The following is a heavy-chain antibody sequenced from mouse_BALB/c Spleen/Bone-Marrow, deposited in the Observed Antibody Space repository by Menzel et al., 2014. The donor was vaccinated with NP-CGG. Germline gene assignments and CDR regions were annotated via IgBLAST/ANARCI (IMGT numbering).Heavy chain of an antibody. CDR2: INPDSSTI. D-gene: IGHD1-1*01. J-gene: IGHJ1*01. CDR1: GFDFSRYW. V-gene: IGHV4-1*02. CDR3: ARLNYYGNLFV. Sequence: XQLKQSGGGLVQPGGSLKLSCAASGFDFSRYWMSWVRQAPGKGLEWIGEINPDSSTINYTPSLKDKFIISRDNAKNTLYLQMSKVRSEDTALYYCARLNYYGNLFVWGAGTTVTVSS.